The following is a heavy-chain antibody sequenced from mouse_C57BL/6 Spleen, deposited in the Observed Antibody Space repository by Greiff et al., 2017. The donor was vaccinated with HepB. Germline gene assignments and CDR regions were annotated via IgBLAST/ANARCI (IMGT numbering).Heavy chain of an antibody. V-gene: IGHV1-66*01. J-gene: IGHJ3*01. Sequence: VQVVESGPELVKPGASVKISCKASGYSFTSYYIHWVKQRPGQGLEWIGRICPGSGSTKYNEKFKGKATLTADTSSSTAYMQLSSLTSEDSAVYYCAREYGSYEGFAYWGQGTLVTVSA. CDR3: AREYGSYEGFAY. D-gene: IGHD2-10*02. CDR1: GYSFTSYY. CDR2: ICPGSGST.